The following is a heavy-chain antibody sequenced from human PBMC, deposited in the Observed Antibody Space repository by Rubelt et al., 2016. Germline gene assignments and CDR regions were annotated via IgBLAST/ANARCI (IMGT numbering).Heavy chain of an antibody. D-gene: IGHD3-3*01. CDR3: ANSRNGYHYFDY. V-gene: IGHV3-21*01. J-gene: IGHJ4*02. Sequence: QAPGKGLEWVSSISSSSSYIYYADSVKGRFTISRDNAKNSLFLQMNSLRAEDTAVYYCANSRNGYHYFDYWGQGTLVTVSS. CDR2: ISSSSSYI.